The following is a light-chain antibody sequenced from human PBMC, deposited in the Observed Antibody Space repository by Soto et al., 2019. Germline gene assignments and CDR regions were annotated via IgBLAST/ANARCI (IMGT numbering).Light chain of an antibody. CDR2: AAS. V-gene: IGKV1-27*01. J-gene: IGKJ2*01. CDR1: QAISNY. CDR3: QRADSAPYT. Sequence: DIQMTQSPSSLSTSVGDRVTITCRASQAISNYLAWYQRKPGNVPKLLIYAASTLQSGVPSRFSGSGSGTDFTLTIRSLQPEDVATYYCQRADSAPYTFGQGTKLEIK.